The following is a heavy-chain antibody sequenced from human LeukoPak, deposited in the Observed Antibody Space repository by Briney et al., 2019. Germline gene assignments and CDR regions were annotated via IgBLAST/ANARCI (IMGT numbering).Heavy chain of an antibody. Sequence: PGGSLRLSCAASGFTFDDYAMHWVRQAPGKGLEWVSLISWDGGSTYYADSAKGRFTISRDNSKNSLYLQMNSLRAEDTALYYCAKEASSGYTYYFDYWGQGTLVTVSS. J-gene: IGHJ4*02. CDR2: ISWDGGST. CDR3: AKEASSGYTYYFDY. D-gene: IGHD3-22*01. CDR1: GFTFDDYA. V-gene: IGHV3-43D*03.